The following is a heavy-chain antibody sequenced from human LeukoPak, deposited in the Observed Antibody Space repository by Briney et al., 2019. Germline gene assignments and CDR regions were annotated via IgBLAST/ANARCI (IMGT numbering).Heavy chain of an antibody. V-gene: IGHV4-34*01. J-gene: IGHJ5*02. CDR2: INHSGST. Sequence: SETLSLTCAVYGVSFSGYYWSWIRQPPGKGLEWIGEINHSGSTNYNPSLKSRVTISVDTSKNQFSLKLSSVTAADTAVYYCARGRVVPEGDWFDPWGQGALVTVSS. CDR3: ARGRVVPEGDWFDP. CDR1: GVSFSGYY. D-gene: IGHD2-2*01.